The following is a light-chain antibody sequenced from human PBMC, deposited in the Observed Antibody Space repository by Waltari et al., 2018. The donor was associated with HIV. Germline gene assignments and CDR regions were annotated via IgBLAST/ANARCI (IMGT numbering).Light chain of an antibody. CDR3: QSYDSSLSGVV. V-gene: IGLV1-40*01. CDR2: GNT. CDR1: SSNIGAGYD. Sequence: QSVLTQPPSVSGAPGQRVTISCTGSSSNIGAGYDVHCYQNLPGTAPKLLSYGNTNRPSGVPDRFSGSKSGTSASLAITGLQAEDEADYYCQSYDSSLSGVVFGGGTKLTVL. J-gene: IGLJ2*01.